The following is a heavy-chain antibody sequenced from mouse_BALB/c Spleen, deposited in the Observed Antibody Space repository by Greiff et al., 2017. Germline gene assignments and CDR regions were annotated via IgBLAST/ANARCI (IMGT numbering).Heavy chain of an antibody. J-gene: IGHJ4*01. CDR3: ASPTTVVDYYAMDY. CDR2: IWSGGST. CDR1: GFSLTSYG. D-gene: IGHD1-1*01. V-gene: IGHV2-4-1*01. Sequence: QVQLKESGPGLVQPSQSLSITCTVSGFSLTSYGVHWVRQSPGKGLEWLGVIWSGGSTDYNAAFISRLSISKDNSKSQVFFKMNSLQADDTAIYYCASPTTVVDYYAMDYWGQGTSVTVSS.